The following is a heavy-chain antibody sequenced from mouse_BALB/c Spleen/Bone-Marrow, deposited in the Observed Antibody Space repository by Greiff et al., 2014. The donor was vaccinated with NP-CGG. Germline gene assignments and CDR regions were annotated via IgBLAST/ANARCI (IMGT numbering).Heavy chain of an antibody. CDR1: GFSLTNYG. Sequence: VKLMESGPGLVAPSQSLSITCTVSGFSLTNYGVSWVRQPPGKGLEWLGVIWGDGSPNYYSAPISRLSISKDNSKSQVFLKLNIRQTDDTATYYCSKWEYYGYNYAMDYWGQGTSVTVSS. D-gene: IGHD1-2*01. CDR3: SKWEYYGYNYAMDY. CDR2: IWGDGSP. V-gene: IGHV2-3*01. J-gene: IGHJ4*01.